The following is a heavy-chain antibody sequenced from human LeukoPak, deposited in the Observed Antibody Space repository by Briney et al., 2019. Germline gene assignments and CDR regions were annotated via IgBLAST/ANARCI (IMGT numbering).Heavy chain of an antibody. CDR1: GFTFSSYA. CDR3: AKDPGYSSGYYGDNFDY. CDR2: ISGSGGST. Sequence: GGPLRLSCAASGFTFSSYAMSWVRQAPGKGLEWVSAISGSGGSTYYADSVKGRFTISRDNSKNTLYLQMNSLRAEDTAVYYCAKDPGYSSGYYGDNFDYWGQGTLVTVSS. D-gene: IGHD3-22*01. J-gene: IGHJ4*02. V-gene: IGHV3-23*01.